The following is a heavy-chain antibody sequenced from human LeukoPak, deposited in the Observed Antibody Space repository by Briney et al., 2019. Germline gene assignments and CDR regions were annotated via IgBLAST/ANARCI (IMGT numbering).Heavy chain of an antibody. CDR2: IYYSGST. D-gene: IGHD4-17*01. Sequence: SDTLSLTCTISGGSISSYFWTWIRQPPGKGLEWIGYIYYSGSTNYNPSLKSRVTISVDTSKNLFSLKLNSVTTADTAVYYCARASTVTTVDYWGQGTLVSASS. CDR1: GGSISSYF. J-gene: IGHJ4*02. CDR3: ARASTVTTVDY. V-gene: IGHV4-59*07.